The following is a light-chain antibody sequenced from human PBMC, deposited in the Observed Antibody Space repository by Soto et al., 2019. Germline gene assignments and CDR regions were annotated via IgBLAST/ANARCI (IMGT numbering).Light chain of an antibody. J-gene: IGKJ1*01. CDR3: QQYNQWPTWT. CDR1: RSVSSN. V-gene: IGKV3-15*01. CDR2: AAS. Sequence: EIVMTQSPVTLSVSPGERATLSCRASRSVSSNLAWYQQKPGQGPRLLIYAASTRATGIPARFSGTGSGTEFTLTISSVQSEDFAVYFCQQYNQWPTWTFGQGTKVDIK.